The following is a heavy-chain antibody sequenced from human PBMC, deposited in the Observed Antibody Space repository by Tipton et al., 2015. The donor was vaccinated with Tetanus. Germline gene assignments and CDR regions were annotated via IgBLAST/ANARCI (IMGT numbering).Heavy chain of an antibody. J-gene: IGHJ4*02. D-gene: IGHD2-15*01. CDR2: IGWNSGGI. CDR1: GGYS. Sequence: GGYSWTWIRQPPGKGLEWVSSIGWNSGGIAYADSVKGRFTISRDNAKNFLYLQMNSLRPEDTALYYCAKDSVAGGVANFDYWGQGTLVTVSS. V-gene: IGHV3-9*01. CDR3: AKDSVAGGVANFDY.